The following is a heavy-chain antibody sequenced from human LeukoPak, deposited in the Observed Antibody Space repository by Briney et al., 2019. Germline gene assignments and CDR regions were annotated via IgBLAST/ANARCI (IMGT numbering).Heavy chain of an antibody. CDR1: GFTFSNHW. J-gene: IGHJ4*02. D-gene: IGHD3-16*01. CDR3: ARTFQDLHYRTYLFDF. CDR2: VKQDGSEK. Sequence: GGSLRLSCAASGFTFSNHWMSWVRQAPGKGLEWVANVKQDGSEKYYVDSVKGRFTISRDNAKNSLYLQMNSLRAEDTAVYYCARTFQDLHYRTYLFDFWGQGTLVTVSS. V-gene: IGHV3-7*01.